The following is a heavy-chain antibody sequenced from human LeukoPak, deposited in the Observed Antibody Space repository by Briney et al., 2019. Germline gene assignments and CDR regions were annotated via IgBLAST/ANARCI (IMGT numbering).Heavy chain of an antibody. Sequence: GGSLRLSCAASGFTVSSNYMSWVRQAPGKGLEWVANIEQDGGATHYGVSVKGRFTISRDNAKNSLYLQMNSLRAEDTAVYYCARDYYASNALDVWGQGTTVTVFS. V-gene: IGHV3-7*04. CDR2: IEQDGGAT. J-gene: IGHJ6*02. CDR3: ARDYYASNALDV. CDR1: GFTVSSNY. D-gene: IGHD3-10*01.